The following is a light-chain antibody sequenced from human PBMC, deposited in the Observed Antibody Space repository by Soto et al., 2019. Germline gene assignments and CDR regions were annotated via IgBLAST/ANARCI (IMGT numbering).Light chain of an antibody. V-gene: IGLV2-14*01. CDR3: SSYTTSSTVV. CDR1: SSDVGGYNF. CDR2: DVS. J-gene: IGLJ2*01. Sequence: QSVLTQPASVYGSPGQSITISCTGSSSDVGGYNFVSWYQQHPGKAPKLMIYDVSNRPSGVSNRFSGSKSGTTASLTISGLLAEDEADYYCSSYTTSSTVVFGGGTKVTVL.